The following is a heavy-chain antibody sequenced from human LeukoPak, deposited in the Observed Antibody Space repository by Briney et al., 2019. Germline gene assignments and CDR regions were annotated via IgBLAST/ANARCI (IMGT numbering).Heavy chain of an antibody. Sequence: RSEPLSLPCAAPGASITGGGYSGSWIRQPPGKALAWIGYIYHSGSTYYNPSLKSRVPISVDTSKNQLSLKLSSVTAADTAVYYCARGTYYYGSETHYYVDHWGQGTLVTVSS. J-gene: IGHJ4*02. CDR1: GASITGGGYS. CDR2: IYHSGST. V-gene: IGHV4-30-2*01. D-gene: IGHD3-10*01. CDR3: ARGTYYYGSETHYYVDH.